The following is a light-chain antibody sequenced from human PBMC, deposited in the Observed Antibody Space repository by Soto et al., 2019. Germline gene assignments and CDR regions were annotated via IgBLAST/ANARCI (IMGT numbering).Light chain of an antibody. CDR1: ESVSSH. Sequence: EIVMTQSPSTLYVSPGETATLSCGASESVSSHLAWYQQKPGQIPRLLIHGASTRATGIPARFSGSGSGTDFTLTISSLQSEDVAVYYCQHYHSWPSFTFGQGTRLEI. CDR3: QHYHSWPSFT. CDR2: GAS. J-gene: IGKJ5*01. V-gene: IGKV3-15*01.